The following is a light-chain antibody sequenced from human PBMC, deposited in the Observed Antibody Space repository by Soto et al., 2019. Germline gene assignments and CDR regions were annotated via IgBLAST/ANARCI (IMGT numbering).Light chain of an antibody. V-gene: IGLV2-11*01. CDR2: DVT. CDR3: NSYTSSTSRPYV. J-gene: IGLJ1*01. Sequence: QSALTQPRSVSGSPGQSVAISCTGTSSDVGGYNYVSWYQQHPGKAPKLIIYDVTKRPSGVPDRFSGSSSGNTASLTISALQAEDEADYFCNSYTSSTSRPYVFGTGTKV. CDR1: SSDVGGYNY.